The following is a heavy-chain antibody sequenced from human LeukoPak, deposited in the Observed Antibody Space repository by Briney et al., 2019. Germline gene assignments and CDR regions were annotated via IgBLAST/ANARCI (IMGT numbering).Heavy chain of an antibody. V-gene: IGHV4-38-2*01. D-gene: IGHD3-10*01. CDR1: GYSISSGYY. J-gene: IGHJ4*02. CDR3: ASLGITMVRGVIIEGGLFDY. CDR2: IYHSGST. Sequence: SETLSLTCAVSGYSISSGYYWGWIRQPPGKGLEWIGSIYHSGSTFYNPSLKSRVTISVDTSKTQFSLKLSSVTAADTAVYYCASLGITMVRGVIIEGGLFDYWGQGTLVTVSS.